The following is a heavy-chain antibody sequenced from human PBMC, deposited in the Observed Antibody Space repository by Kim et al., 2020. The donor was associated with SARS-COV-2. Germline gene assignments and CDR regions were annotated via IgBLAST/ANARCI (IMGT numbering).Heavy chain of an antibody. CDR2: VGVGGDGI. D-gene: IGHD1-26*01. V-gene: IGHV3-23*01. J-gene: IGHJ4*02. CDR1: GITLSSYA. CDR3: AKAPPRGSTFEH. Sequence: GGSLRLSCVASGITLSSYAMSWVRQAPGKGLEWVSRVGVGGDGIVYADSVKGRFIISTDNSQNTVYLQMNSRRADDTAVYFCAKAPPRGSTFEHWGQGTLVSVSS.